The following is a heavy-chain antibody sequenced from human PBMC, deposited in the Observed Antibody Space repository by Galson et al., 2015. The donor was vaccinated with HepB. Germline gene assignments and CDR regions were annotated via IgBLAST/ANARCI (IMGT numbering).Heavy chain of an antibody. CDR2: ISGSGSDT. CDR1: GFTFSNYA. D-gene: IGHD3-16*01. J-gene: IGHJ5*02. Sequence: SLRLSCAASGFTFSNYATSWVRQAPGKGLEWVSVISGSGSDTYYTDSVKGRFTISRDSSKNTLFLQMNYLRVEDTAVYYCARGRQLDPWGQGTLVTVSS. CDR3: ARGRQLDP. V-gene: IGHV3-23*01.